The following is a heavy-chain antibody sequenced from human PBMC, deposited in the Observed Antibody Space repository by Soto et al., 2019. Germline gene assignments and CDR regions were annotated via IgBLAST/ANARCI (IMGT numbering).Heavy chain of an antibody. CDR1: GGTFSSYT. CDR3: ASAGYSSSWPYYYGMDV. Sequence: QVQLVQSGAEVKKPGSSVKVSCKASGGTFSSYTISWVRQAPGQGLEWMGRIIPIRGIANYAQKFQGRVTITADKSTSTAYMELSSLRSEDTAVYYCASAGYSSSWPYYYGMDVWGQGTTVTVSS. J-gene: IGHJ6*02. D-gene: IGHD6-13*01. V-gene: IGHV1-69*02. CDR2: IIPIRGIA.